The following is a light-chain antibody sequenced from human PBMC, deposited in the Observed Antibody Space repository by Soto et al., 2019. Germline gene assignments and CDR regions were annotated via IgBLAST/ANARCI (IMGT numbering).Light chain of an antibody. CDR1: SSDVGGYNY. Sequence: QSALTQPRSVSGSPGQSVTISCTGTSSDVGGYNYVSWYQQHPGKAPKLMIYDVSKRPSGVPDRFSGSKSGNTASLTISWLRAEDADDYYCCSYAGSYTFVVFGGGTQLTVL. CDR2: DVS. J-gene: IGLJ2*01. CDR3: CSYAGSYTFVV. V-gene: IGLV2-11*01.